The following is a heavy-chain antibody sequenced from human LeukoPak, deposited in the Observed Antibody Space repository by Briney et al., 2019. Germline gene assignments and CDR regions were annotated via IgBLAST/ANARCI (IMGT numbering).Heavy chain of an antibody. V-gene: IGHV4-61*02. CDR2: IYTSGST. CDR1: GGSISSGSYY. CDR3: ARDFYYDSSGYSDH. J-gene: IGHJ4*02. Sequence: SETLSLTCTVSGGSISSGSYYWSWIRQPAGKGLEWIGRIYTSGSTNYNPSLKSRVTISVDTSKNQFSLKLSSVTAADTAVYYCARDFYYDSSGYSDHWGQGTLVTVSS. D-gene: IGHD3-22*01.